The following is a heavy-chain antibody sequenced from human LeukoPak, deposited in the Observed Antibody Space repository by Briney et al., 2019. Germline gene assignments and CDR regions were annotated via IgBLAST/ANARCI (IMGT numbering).Heavy chain of an antibody. V-gene: IGHV1-8*01. J-gene: IGHJ5*02. CDR3: AREGGYGWFDP. CDR2: MNPNSGNT. CDR1: X. Sequence: XIXXVRQAPGQGLEWMGWMNPNSGNTGYAQKFQGRVTMTRNTSISTAYMELSSLRSEDTAVYYCAREGGYGWFDPWGQGTLVTVSS. D-gene: IGHD2-15*01.